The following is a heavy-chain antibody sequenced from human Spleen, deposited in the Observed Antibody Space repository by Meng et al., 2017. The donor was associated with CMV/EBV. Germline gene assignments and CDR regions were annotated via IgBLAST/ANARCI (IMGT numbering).Heavy chain of an antibody. V-gene: IGHV1-2*02. CDR1: GYTFSGYY. CDR2: INPNSGGT. J-gene: IGHJ6*02. D-gene: IGHD2/OR15-2a*01. Sequence: ASVKVSCKASGYTFSGYYMHWVRQAPGQGLEWMGWINPNSGGTTYAQKFQVRVTMTSDTSITTAYMELSRLRSDDTAVYYCARTFYHSHEGGNYYSFYGVDVWGQGTTVTVSS. CDR3: ARTFYHSHEGGNYYSFYGVDV.